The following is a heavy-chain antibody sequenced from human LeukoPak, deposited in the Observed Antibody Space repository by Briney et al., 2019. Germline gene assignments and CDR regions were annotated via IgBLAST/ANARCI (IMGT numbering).Heavy chain of an antibody. Sequence: PSETLSLTCTVSGGSISSSNYYWAWIRQPPGKGLEWIANIFYTGSTYYNPSLKSRVTISVDTSKNQFSLKLSSVTAADTAVYYCARSTPSSGSYRQYYYYYYYMDVWGKGTTVTISS. V-gene: IGHV4-39*07. CDR2: IFYTGST. CDR3: ARSTPSSGSYRQYYYYYYYMDV. CDR1: GGSISSSNYY. J-gene: IGHJ6*03. D-gene: IGHD3-10*01.